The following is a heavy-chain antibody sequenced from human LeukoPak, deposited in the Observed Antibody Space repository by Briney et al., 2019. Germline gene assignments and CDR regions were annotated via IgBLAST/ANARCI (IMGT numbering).Heavy chain of an antibody. D-gene: IGHD6-13*01. CDR3: ARDPTLYSSSD. Sequence: GGPLRLSCAASGFTFSSYSMNWVRQAPGKGLEWVSSISSSSSYIYYADSVKGRFTISRDNAKNSLYLQMNSLRAEDTAVYYCARDPTLYSSSDWGQGTLVTVSS. J-gene: IGHJ4*02. CDR1: GFTFSSYS. CDR2: ISSSSSYI. V-gene: IGHV3-21*01.